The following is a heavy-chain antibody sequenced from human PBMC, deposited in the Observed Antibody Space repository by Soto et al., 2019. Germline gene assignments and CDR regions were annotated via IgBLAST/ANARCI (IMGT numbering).Heavy chain of an antibody. CDR3: AMWVGKNGANWFDP. J-gene: IGHJ5*02. D-gene: IGHD1-26*01. CDR2: ISAYNGNT. V-gene: IGHV1-18*01. Sequence: QVQLVQSGAEVKKPGASVKVSCKASGYTFTSYGISWVRQAPGQGLEWMGWISAYNGNTNYAQKLQGRVTMTTDTSTSTTYMELMSLRSDDSAVYYCAMWVGKNGANWFDPWGQGTLVTVSS. CDR1: GYTFTSYG.